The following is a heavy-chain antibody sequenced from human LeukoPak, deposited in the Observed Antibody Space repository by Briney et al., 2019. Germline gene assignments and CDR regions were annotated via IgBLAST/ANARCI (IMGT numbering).Heavy chain of an antibody. J-gene: IGHJ4*02. CDR2: IQYDGSNK. D-gene: IGHD2-2*01. CDR3: AKSGIVVVPAAPTMDGY. Sequence: PGGSLRLSCAASGFTFRTYGMHWVRQAPGKGLEWVAYIQYDGSNKYYEDSVKGRFTISRDNSKNTLYLQMNSLRAEDTAVYYCAKSGIVVVPAAPTMDGYWGQGTLVTVSS. V-gene: IGHV3-30*02. CDR1: GFTFRTYG.